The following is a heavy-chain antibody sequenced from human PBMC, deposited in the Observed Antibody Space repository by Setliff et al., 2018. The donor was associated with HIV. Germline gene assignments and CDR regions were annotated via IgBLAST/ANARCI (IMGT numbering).Heavy chain of an antibody. Sequence: ETLSLTCAVYVGSFSGHYWIWIRQPPGKGLEWIGETNPSGSTKYNPSLKSRVTISVDRSKNQFSLKLASVTAADTAVYYCARGQDLGATWTGYYYYYMDVWGKGTTVTVSS. V-gene: IGHV4-34*01. CDR3: ARGQDLGATWTGYYYYYMDV. J-gene: IGHJ6*03. CDR2: TNPSGST. D-gene: IGHD1-26*01. CDR1: VGSFSGHY.